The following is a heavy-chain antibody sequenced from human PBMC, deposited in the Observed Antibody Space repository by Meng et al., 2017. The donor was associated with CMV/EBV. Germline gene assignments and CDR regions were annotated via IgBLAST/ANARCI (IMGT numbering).Heavy chain of an antibody. CDR1: GFTFSSYG. CDR2: ISYDGSNK. Sequence: GESLKISCAASGFTFSSYGMHWVRQAPGKGLEWVAVISYDGSNKYYADSVKGRFTISRDNSKNTLYLQMNSLRAEDTAVYYCARVAAAVKYYFDYWGQGTLVTVSS. V-gene: IGHV3-30*19. J-gene: IGHJ4*02. D-gene: IGHD6-13*01. CDR3: ARVAAAVKYYFDY.